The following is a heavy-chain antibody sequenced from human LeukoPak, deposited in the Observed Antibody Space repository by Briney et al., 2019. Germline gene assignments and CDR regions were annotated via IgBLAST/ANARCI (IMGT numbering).Heavy chain of an antibody. Sequence: GGSLRLSCAASGFTFSSYEMNWVRQAPGKGLEWVSYTSSSGSTIYYADSVKGRFTISRDNAKNSLYLQMDSLRAEDTAVYYCARHLRSYYFDYWGQGTLVTVSS. J-gene: IGHJ4*02. CDR3: ARHLRSYYFDY. CDR2: TSSSGSTI. CDR1: GFTFSSYE. V-gene: IGHV3-48*03. D-gene: IGHD3-3*02.